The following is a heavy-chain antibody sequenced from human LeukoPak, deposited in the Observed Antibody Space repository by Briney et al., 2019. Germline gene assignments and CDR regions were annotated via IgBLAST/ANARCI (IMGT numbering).Heavy chain of an antibody. CDR3: ANILPPRGLQMDYYYYYGMDV. V-gene: IGHV3-48*02. D-gene: IGHD3-9*01. Sequence: GGSLRLSCAASGFTFRSYSMNWVRQAPGKGLEWVSYISSSSATMYYADSVKGRFTIFRDNAKNALYLQMNSLRDEDTAVYYCANILPPRGLQMDYYYYYGMDVWGQGTTVTVSS. CDR2: ISSSSATM. J-gene: IGHJ6*02. CDR1: GFTFRSYS.